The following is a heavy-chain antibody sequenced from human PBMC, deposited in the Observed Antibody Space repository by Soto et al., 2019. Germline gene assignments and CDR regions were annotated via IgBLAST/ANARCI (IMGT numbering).Heavy chain of an antibody. V-gene: IGHV4-34*01. CDR1: GGSFSGYY. CDR3: ARDSSGWYWFDP. CDR2: INHSGST. Sequence: LSLTCAVYGGSFSGYYWSWIRQPPGKGLEWIGEINHSGSTNYNPSLKSRVTISVDTSKNQFSLKLSSVTAADTAVYYCARDSSGWYWFDPWGQGTLVTVSS. J-gene: IGHJ5*02. D-gene: IGHD6-19*01.